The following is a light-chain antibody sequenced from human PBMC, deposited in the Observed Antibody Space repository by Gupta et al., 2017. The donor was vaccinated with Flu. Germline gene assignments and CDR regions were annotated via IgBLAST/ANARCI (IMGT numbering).Light chain of an antibody. CDR1: ALPKKY. Sequence: GDALPKKYAYWYHQNSGQVPGLVIYEDDKRPSVIPERFSGSSSGTVATLTISGAQVGDEADYYCCSTDISDYHGVFGTGTKVNVL. CDR2: EDD. CDR3: CSTDISDYHGV. J-gene: IGLJ1*01. V-gene: IGLV3-10*01.